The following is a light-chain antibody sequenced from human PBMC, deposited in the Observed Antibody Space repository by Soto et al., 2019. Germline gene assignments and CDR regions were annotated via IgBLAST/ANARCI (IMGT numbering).Light chain of an antibody. CDR1: QSVGIN. Sequence: EIVMTQSPATLSVSPGERTTLSCRASQSVGINLAWYQQKPGQAPRLLIYDTSNRATDIPPRFSGSGSGTDFTLTISSLEPEDFAVYYCQQRTNWRITFGQGTRLEIK. V-gene: IGKV3-11*01. J-gene: IGKJ5*01. CDR2: DTS. CDR3: QQRTNWRIT.